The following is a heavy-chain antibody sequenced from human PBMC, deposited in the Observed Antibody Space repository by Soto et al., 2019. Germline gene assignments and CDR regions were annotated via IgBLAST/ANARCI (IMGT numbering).Heavy chain of an antibody. CDR1: GYTLTELS. Sequence: SVKVSCKVSGYTLTELSMHWVRQAPGKGLEWMGGFDPEDGETIYAQKFQGRVTMTEDTSTDTAYMELSSLRSEDTAVYYCATALDYPRLFDYWGQGTLVTVSS. D-gene: IGHD4-17*01. CDR3: ATALDYPRLFDY. J-gene: IGHJ4*02. V-gene: IGHV1-24*01. CDR2: FDPEDGET.